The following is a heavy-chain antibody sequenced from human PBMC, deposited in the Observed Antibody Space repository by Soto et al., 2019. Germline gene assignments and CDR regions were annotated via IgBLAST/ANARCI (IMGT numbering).Heavy chain of an antibody. D-gene: IGHD2-8*01. CDR1: GYSFTDYH. CDR2: INPKSGGT. CDR3: ARGDSTDCSNGVCSFFYNHDMDV. Sequence: GASVEVSCKASGYSFTDYHVHWVRQAPGQGLEWLGRINPKSGGTSTAQKFQGWVTMTTDTSISTASMELTRLTSDDTAIYYCARGDSTDCSNGVCSFFYNHDMDVWAKGTTATASS. V-gene: IGHV1-2*04. J-gene: IGHJ6*04.